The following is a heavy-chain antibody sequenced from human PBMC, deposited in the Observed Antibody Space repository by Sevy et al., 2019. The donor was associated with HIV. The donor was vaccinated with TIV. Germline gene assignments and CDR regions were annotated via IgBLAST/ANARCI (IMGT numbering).Heavy chain of an antibody. CDR1: GFTFSSYW. Sequence: GGSLRLSCAASGFTFSSYWMHWVRQAPGKGLVWVSRINSDGSNTSYADSVKGRFTISRDNAKNTLYLQMNSLKAEDTAVYYCARVDYDFWSGYSKAFDIWGQGTMVTVSS. D-gene: IGHD3-3*01. CDR3: ARVDYDFWSGYSKAFDI. J-gene: IGHJ3*02. CDR2: INSDGSNT. V-gene: IGHV3-74*01.